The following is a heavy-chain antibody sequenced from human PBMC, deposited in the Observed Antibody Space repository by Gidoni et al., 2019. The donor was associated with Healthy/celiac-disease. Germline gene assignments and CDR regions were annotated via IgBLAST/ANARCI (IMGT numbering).Heavy chain of an antibody. J-gene: IGHJ4*02. CDR1: GFPFSSYA. CDR2: ISGSGGST. CDR3: AKEPRTDLWSGYYPY. Sequence: EVQLFESGGGLVQPGGSLRLSCAASGFPFSSYAMSWVRQAPGKGLEWVSTISGSGGSTYYADSVKGRCTISRDKSKNTLHLQMNSLRAEDTAVYYCAKEPRTDLWSGYYPYWGQGTLVTVSS. D-gene: IGHD3-3*01. V-gene: IGHV3-23*01.